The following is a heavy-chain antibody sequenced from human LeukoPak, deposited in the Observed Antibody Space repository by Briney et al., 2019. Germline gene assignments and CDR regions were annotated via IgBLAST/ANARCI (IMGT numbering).Heavy chain of an antibody. CDR3: ARANMCGDYPSYNWFDP. Sequence: PGGSLRLSCAASGFTFSSYGMNWVRQAPGKGLEWISYISISTTTIYYAASVKGRFTISRDNAKNSLYLQMNSLGAEDTAVYYCARANMCGDYPSYNWFDPWGQGTLVTVSS. J-gene: IGHJ5*02. D-gene: IGHD4-17*01. CDR2: ISISTTTI. V-gene: IGHV3-48*01. CDR1: GFTFSSYG.